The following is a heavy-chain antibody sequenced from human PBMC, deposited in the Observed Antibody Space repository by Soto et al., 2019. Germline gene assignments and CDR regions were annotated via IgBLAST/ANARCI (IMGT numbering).Heavy chain of an antibody. Sequence: QRQLRESGPGLVKPSETLALTCSVSDGSISTRDYYWGWILQPPGKGLEWIASLSSGLSTYYSPSLKSRVTAREDTSKNQMRLRPTSVTAADTAVYYCVRQFARSSDYERFWDFDLWGRGTLVTVSS. D-gene: IGHD5-12*01. CDR1: DGSISTRDYY. CDR3: VRQFARSSDYERFWDFDL. CDR2: LSSGLST. V-gene: IGHV4-39*01. J-gene: IGHJ2*01.